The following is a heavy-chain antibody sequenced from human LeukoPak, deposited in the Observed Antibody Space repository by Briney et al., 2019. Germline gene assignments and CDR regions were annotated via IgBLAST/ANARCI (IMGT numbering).Heavy chain of an antibody. J-gene: IGHJ4*02. Sequence: PSETLSLTCTVSGGSISSSTYYWGWIRQPPGKGLEWIGSIYYSGSTYYNPSLKRRVTISVDTSKNQFSLKLSSVTAADTAVYYCARAPPSTYYSDRLGYFDYWGQGTLVTVSS. V-gene: IGHV4-39*07. CDR2: IYYSGST. D-gene: IGHD3-22*01. CDR1: GGSISSSTYY. CDR3: ARAPPSTYYSDRLGYFDY.